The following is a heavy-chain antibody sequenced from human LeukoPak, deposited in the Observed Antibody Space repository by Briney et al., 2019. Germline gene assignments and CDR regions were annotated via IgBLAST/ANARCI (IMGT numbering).Heavy chain of an antibody. J-gene: IGHJ3*01. CDR2: IYYSGST. V-gene: IGHV4-30-4*01. D-gene: IGHD3-22*01. CDR3: LTQWLFPSTSDSPFF. Sequence: PSQTLSLTCTVSGGSISSGDYYWSWIRQPPGKGLEWIGYIYYSGSTYYNPSLRSRLTISVDTSKNQFSLRLSSVTAADTAVYYCLTQWLFPSTSDSPFFWGQGTMVTVSS. CDR1: GGSISSGDYY.